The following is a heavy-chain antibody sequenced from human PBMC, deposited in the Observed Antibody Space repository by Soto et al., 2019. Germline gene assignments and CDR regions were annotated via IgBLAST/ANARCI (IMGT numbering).Heavy chain of an antibody. V-gene: IGHV4-31*03. CDR2: IYYSGST. CDR3: ARTSVGWGGPYNWFDP. D-gene: IGHD6-19*01. J-gene: IGHJ5*02. Sequence: QVQLQESGPGLVKPSQTLSLTCTVSGGSISSGGYYWSWIRQHPGKGLEWIGYIYYSGSTYYNPSLKSRVTRSVDTSKNQFSLKLSSVTAADTAVYYCARTSVGWGGPYNWFDPWGQGTLVTVSS. CDR1: GGSISSGGYY.